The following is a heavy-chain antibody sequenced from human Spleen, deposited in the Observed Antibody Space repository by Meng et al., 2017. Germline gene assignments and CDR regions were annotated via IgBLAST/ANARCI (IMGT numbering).Heavy chain of an antibody. CDR1: GGSIGSNSYH. V-gene: IGHV4-39*01. D-gene: IGHD5-18*01. CDR3: SRRINTAGGWFDS. CDR2: IDYSGTT. J-gene: IGHJ5*01. Sequence: QAQLQESGPGLVKPSETLSLTCTVSGGSIGSNSYHWGWIRQPPGKGLEWVGTIDYSGTTYSNSSLKSRLTISLDTSRNQFSLKLTSVTAADTAVYYCSRRINTAGGWFDSWGQGTLVTVSS.